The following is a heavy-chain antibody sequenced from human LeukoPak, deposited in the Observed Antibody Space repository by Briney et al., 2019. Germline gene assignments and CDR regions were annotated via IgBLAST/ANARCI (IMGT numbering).Heavy chain of an antibody. CDR2: ISSSGSTI. D-gene: IGHD6-19*01. CDR1: GFTFSDYY. CDR3: AKGSSGWDDYYYYGMDV. V-gene: IGHV3-11*01. J-gene: IGHJ6*02. Sequence: PGGSLRLSCAASGFTFSDYYMSWIRQAPGKGLEWVSYISSSGSTIYYADSVKGRFTISRDNAKNSLYLQMNSLRAEDTAVYYCAKGSSGWDDYYYYGMDVWGQGTTVTVSS.